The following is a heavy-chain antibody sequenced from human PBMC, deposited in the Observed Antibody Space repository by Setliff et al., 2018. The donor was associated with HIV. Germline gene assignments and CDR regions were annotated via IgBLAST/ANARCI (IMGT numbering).Heavy chain of an antibody. Sequence: GASVKVSCKASGGTFRGFGISWVVQAPGQGLEWMGQIIPIFGTPRYAQKFQGRVTITADESTSTAYMELSSLRSDDTAVYYCARGPPIVVVPAALLTFDYWGQGTLVTVSS. D-gene: IGHD2-2*01. V-gene: IGHV1-69*13. J-gene: IGHJ4*02. CDR2: IIPIFGTP. CDR3: ARGPPIVVVPAALLTFDY. CDR1: GGTFRGFG.